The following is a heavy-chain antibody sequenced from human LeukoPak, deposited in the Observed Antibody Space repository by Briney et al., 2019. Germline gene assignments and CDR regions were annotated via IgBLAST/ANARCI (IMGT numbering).Heavy chain of an antibody. J-gene: IGHJ4*02. CDR3: AGEKQQLVF. CDR1: GGSISSGSYY. V-gene: IGHV4-61*02. Sequence: SETLSLTCTVSGGSISSGSYYWSWIRQPAGKGLEWIGRIYTSGSTYYNPSLKSRVTISVDRSKNQFSLKLSSVTAADTAVYYCAGEKQQLVFWGQGTLVTVSS. D-gene: IGHD6-13*01. CDR2: IYTSGST.